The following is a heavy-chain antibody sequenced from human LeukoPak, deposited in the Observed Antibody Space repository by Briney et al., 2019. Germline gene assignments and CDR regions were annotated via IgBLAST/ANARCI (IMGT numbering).Heavy chain of an antibody. D-gene: IGHD4-23*01. CDR3: ASTRRGGGNWFDP. Sequence: QPGGSLRLSCSASGFTFSTYWMSWVRQAPGKGLEWVANIKQDGSEKYYVDSVKGRFTISRDNAKNSLYLQMNSLRAEDTAVYYCASTRRGGGNWFDPWGQGTLVTVSS. CDR2: IKQDGSEK. CDR1: GFTFSTYW. V-gene: IGHV3-7*01. J-gene: IGHJ5*02.